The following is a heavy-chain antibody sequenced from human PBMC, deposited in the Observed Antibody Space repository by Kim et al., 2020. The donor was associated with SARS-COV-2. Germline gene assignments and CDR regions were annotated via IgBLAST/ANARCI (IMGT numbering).Heavy chain of an antibody. CDR1: GFTFSYYY. CDR3: ARVDDSRERYFDI. CDR2: ISDSANSI. J-gene: IGHJ4*02. D-gene: IGHD3-22*01. V-gene: IGHV3-11*01. Sequence: GGSLRLSCAASGFTFSYYYMTWIRQAPGKRLEWVSYISDSANSIYYTDSVKGRFTISRDNAKNSLYLQMNNLRAEDTAMYYCARVDDSRERYFDIWGQGTLVTVSS.